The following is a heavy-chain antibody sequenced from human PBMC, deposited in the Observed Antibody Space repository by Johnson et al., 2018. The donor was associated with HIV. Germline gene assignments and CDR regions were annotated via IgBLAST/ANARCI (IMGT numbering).Heavy chain of an antibody. CDR2: INWNGGST. D-gene: IGHD3-22*01. CDR1: GFTFDDYG. Sequence: EVQLVESGGGLVQPGRSLRLSCAASGFTFDDYGMSWVRQAPGKGLEWVSGINWNGGSTGYADSVKGRFTISRDNSKNTLYLQMNSLRAEDTAVYYCAKELVHTYYYDSSGYCAFDIWGQGTMVTVSS. CDR3: AKELVHTYYYDSSGYCAFDI. J-gene: IGHJ3*02. V-gene: IGHV3-20*04.